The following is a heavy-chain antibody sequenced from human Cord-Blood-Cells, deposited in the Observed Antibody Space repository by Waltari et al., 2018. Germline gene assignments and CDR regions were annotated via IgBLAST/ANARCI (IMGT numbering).Heavy chain of an antibody. D-gene: IGHD6-19*01. CDR2: ISSSGSTI. CDR1: GFTLSDYY. J-gene: IGHJ4*02. CDR3: ARDGSSGWYYFDY. Sequence: QVQLVESGGGLVKPGGSLRLPCAALGFTLSDYYMSWIGQAPGKGLEWVSYISSSGSTIYYADFVKGRFTISRDNAKNSLYLQMNSLRAEDTAVYYCARDGSSGWYYFDYWGQGTLVTVSS. V-gene: IGHV3-11*04.